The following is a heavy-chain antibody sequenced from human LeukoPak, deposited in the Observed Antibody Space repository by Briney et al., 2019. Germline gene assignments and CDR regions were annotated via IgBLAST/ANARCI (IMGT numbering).Heavy chain of an antibody. D-gene: IGHD6-19*01. Sequence: ASVKVSCKASGYTFTGYYMHWVRQAPGQGLEWMGWINPNSGGTNYAQKFQGRVTMTRDTSISTAHMELSRLKSDDTVVYYCARDIGSGWYWIGGNYWGQGTLVTVSS. V-gene: IGHV1-2*02. CDR2: INPNSGGT. CDR1: GYTFTGYY. J-gene: IGHJ4*02. CDR3: ARDIGSGWYWIGGNY.